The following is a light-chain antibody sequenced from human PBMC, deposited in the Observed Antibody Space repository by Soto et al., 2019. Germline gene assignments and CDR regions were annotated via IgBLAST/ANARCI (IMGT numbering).Light chain of an antibody. CDR2: EVS. V-gene: IGLV2-14*01. Sequence: QSALTQPASVSGSPGQSITISCTGTSSDVGGYNYVSWYHHYPGKAPKLMIYEVSNRPSGVCNRFSGSKSGNTASLTISGLQAEDEADYYCSSYTVSTTRVFGGGTKVTVL. J-gene: IGLJ2*01. CDR3: SSYTVSTTRV. CDR1: SSDVGGYNY.